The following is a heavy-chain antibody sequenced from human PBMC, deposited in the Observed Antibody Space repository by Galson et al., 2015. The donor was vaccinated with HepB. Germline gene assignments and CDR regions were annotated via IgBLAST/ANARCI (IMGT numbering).Heavy chain of an antibody. D-gene: IGHD2-2*01. J-gene: IGHJ6*02. CDR2: ISYDGSNK. Sequence: SLRLSCAASGFTFSRYAMHWVRQAPGKGLEWVAVISYDGSNKYYADSVKGRFTISRDNSKNTLYLQMNSLRAEDTAVYYCARDGIVVVPAAMPGRYYYHGMDVWGQGTTVTVSS. CDR3: ARDGIVVVPAAMPGRYYYHGMDV. CDR1: GFTFSRYA. V-gene: IGHV3-30-3*01.